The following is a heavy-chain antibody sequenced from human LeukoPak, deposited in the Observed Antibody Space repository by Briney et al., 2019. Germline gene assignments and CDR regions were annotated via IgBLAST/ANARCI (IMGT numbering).Heavy chain of an antibody. Sequence: GGSLRLSCAASGFTFSSYWMHWVRQAPGKGLVWVSRISTDGSSTSYTDSVKGRFTISRDNAKNTLYLQMNSLRAEDTAVYFCARASEAGMNWFDPWGQGTLVTVSS. J-gene: IGHJ5*02. CDR3: ARASEAGMNWFDP. CDR2: ISTDGSST. D-gene: IGHD6-19*01. CDR1: GFTFSSYW. V-gene: IGHV3-74*01.